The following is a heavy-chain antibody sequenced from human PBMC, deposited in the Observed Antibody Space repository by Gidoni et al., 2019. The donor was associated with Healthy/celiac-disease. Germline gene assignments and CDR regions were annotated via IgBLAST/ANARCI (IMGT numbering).Heavy chain of an antibody. CDR2: INPNRCGT. D-gene: IGHD3-3*01. CDR3: ARLDGDYDFWSGYYEDY. CDR1: GYTFTGYY. V-gene: IGHV1-2*02. Sequence: QVQLVQSGAEVKKPGASVQVSCKASGYTFTGYYMPWVRQAPGQGLEWMGWINPNRCGTNYAQKFQGRVTMTRDTSISTAYMELSRLRSDDTAVYYCARLDGDYDFWSGYYEDYWGQGTLVTVSS. J-gene: IGHJ4*02.